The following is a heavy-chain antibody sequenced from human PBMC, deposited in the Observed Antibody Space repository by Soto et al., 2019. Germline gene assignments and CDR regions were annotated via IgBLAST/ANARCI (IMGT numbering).Heavy chain of an antibody. CDR3: AQERVSGGSSTFDY. CDR2: ISYDGSNK. V-gene: IGHV3-30-3*01. J-gene: IGHJ4*02. Sequence: GGSLRLSCAASGFTFSSYAMHWVRQAPGKGLEWVAVISYDGSNKYYADSVKGRFTISRDNSKNTLYLQMNSLRAEDTAVYYCAQERVSGGSSTFDYWGQGTLVTVSS. CDR1: GFTFSSYA. D-gene: IGHD1-26*01.